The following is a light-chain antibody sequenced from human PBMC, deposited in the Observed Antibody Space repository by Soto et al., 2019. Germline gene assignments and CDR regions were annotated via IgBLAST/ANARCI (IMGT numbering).Light chain of an antibody. J-gene: IGKJ4*01. Sequence: EIVLTQSPGTLSLSPGERATLSCRASQSVSSNLAWYQQKPGQAPRLLIYGASTRATGIPARFSGSGSGTEFTLTISSRQSEDFAVYSCQQYNNWPPLTFGGGTKVDIK. CDR2: GAS. CDR3: QQYNNWPPLT. V-gene: IGKV3-15*01. CDR1: QSVSSN.